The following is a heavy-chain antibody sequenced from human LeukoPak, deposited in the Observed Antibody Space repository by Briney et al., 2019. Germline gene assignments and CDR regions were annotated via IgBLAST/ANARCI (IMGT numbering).Heavy chain of an antibody. J-gene: IGHJ5*02. CDR1: GPTFRSYG. Sequence: GGSLRLSSVASGPTFRSYGMHWVRQAPGKGLEWVAVIWYDGSNKYYADSVKGRFTISRDNSKNTLYLQMNSLRAEDTAVYYCAKDRKVAAWGQGTLVTVSS. V-gene: IGHV3-30*02. CDR2: IWYDGSNK. CDR3: AKDRKVAA. D-gene: IGHD6-19*01.